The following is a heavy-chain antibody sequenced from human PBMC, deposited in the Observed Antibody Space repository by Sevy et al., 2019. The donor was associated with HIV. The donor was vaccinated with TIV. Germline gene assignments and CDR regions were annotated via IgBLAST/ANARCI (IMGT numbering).Heavy chain of an antibody. D-gene: IGHD3-22*01. V-gene: IGHV3-49*03. Sequence: GGSLRLSCTGSGFTFGDYAMSWFRQAPGMGLEWVGFIRSKDYGGATEYAASVKGRFTIPRDDSKSIADLQMNSLKTEDTAVYYCTRGYYYDISGYSDYWGQGTLVTVSS. CDR1: GFTFGDYA. CDR3: TRGYYYDISGYSDY. CDR2: IRSKDYGGAT. J-gene: IGHJ4*02.